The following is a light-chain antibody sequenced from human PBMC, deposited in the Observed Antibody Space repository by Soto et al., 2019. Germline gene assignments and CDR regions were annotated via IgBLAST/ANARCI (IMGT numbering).Light chain of an antibody. CDR3: QQLNGYPPS. J-gene: IGKJ4*01. CDR2: GAA. V-gene: IGKV3-20*01. Sequence: EIVLTQSPGTLSLSPGEGATLSCRASENVYINSLAWYQQKPGQPPRLLIYGAATRASAVPDRFSGSGSGADFTLTITGLEPEDFAVYYCQQLNGYPPSFGGGTKVEIK. CDR1: ENVYINS.